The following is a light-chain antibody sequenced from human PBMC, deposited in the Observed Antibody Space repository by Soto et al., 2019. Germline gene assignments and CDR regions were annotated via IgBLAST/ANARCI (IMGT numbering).Light chain of an antibody. CDR1: QGISSY. Sequence: AIRMTQSPSSFSASTGDRVTITCRASQGISSYLAWYQQKPGKAPKLLIYAASTLQSGVPSRFSGSGSGTDFTLTISCLQSEDFATYYCQQYYSYPKITFGQGIRLEIK. CDR3: QQYYSYPKIT. V-gene: IGKV1-8*01. CDR2: AAS. J-gene: IGKJ5*01.